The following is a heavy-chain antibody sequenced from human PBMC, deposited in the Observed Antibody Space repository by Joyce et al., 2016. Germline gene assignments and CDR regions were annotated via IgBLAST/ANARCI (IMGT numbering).Heavy chain of an antibody. V-gene: IGHV3-30*18. CDR3: AKDGGVVVSDWYFDL. J-gene: IGHJ2*01. CDR2: ISFDGSNK. D-gene: IGHD3-16*01. CDR1: GFRFSYYG. Sequence: QVQLVESGGGVVQPGRSLRLSCAASGFRFSYYGMHWVRQAPGKGLVWVAVISFDGSNKYYADSVKGRFTISRDNSKNSLFLQMKSLRAEDTAVYYCAKDGGVVVSDWYFDLWGRGTLVTVSS.